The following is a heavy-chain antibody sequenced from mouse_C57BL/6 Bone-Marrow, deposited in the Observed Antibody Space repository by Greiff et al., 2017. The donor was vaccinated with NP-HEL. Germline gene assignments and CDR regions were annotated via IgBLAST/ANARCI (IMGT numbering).Heavy chain of an antibody. D-gene: IGHD2-2*01. CDR2: INPSNGGT. V-gene: IGHV1-53*01. CDR1: GYTFTSYW. Sequence: AQLQQPGTELVKPGASVKLSCKASGYTFTSYWMHWVKQRPGQGLEWIGNINPSNGGTNYNEKFKSKATLTVDKSSSTAYMQLSSLTSEDSAVYYGAREEGLRPYYFDYWGQGTTLTVSS. J-gene: IGHJ2*01. CDR3: AREEGLRPYYFDY.